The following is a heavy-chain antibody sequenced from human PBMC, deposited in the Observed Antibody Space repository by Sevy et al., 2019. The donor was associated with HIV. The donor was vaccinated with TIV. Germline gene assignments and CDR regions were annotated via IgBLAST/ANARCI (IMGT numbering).Heavy chain of an antibody. CDR2: INPNSGGT. Sequence: ASVKVSCKASGYTFTGYYTHWVRQAPGQGLEWMGWINPNSGGTNYAQKFQGRVTMTRDTSISTAYMELSRLRSDDTAGYYCARDWRPAAIPRRHYYYYGMDVWGQGTTVTVSS. V-gene: IGHV1-2*02. CDR3: ARDWRPAAIPRRHYYYYGMDV. J-gene: IGHJ6*02. CDR1: GYTFTGYY. D-gene: IGHD2-2*02.